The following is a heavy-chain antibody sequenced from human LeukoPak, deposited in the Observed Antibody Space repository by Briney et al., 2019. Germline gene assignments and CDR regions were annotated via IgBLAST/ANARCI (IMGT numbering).Heavy chain of an antibody. CDR2: ISAYNGNT. CDR1: GYTFTSYG. D-gene: IGHD3-10*01. Sequence: ASVKVSCKASGYTFTSYGISWVRQAPGQGLEWMGWISAYNGNTNYAQKLQGRVTMTTDTSTSTAYMELRSLRSDDTAVYYCARDKGRLWFGELLEVDYWGQGTLVTVSS. V-gene: IGHV1-18*04. CDR3: ARDKGRLWFGELLEVDY. J-gene: IGHJ4*02.